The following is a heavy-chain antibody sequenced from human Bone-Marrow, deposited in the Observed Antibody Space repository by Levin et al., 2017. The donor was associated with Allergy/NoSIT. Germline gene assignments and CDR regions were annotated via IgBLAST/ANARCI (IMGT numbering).Heavy chain of an antibody. CDR3: AREALGVSAY. D-gene: IGHD3-10*01. J-gene: IGHJ4*02. CDR1: GFSFSNYG. Sequence: PGGSLRLSCVGSGFSFSNYGIQWVRQAPGKGLEWVSVIWHDGSIKQYADPVKGRFSISRDNSKNMVHLEMNSLRVEDTAVYFCAREALGVSAYWGEGTVVIVSS. CDR2: IWHDGSIK. V-gene: IGHV3-33*01.